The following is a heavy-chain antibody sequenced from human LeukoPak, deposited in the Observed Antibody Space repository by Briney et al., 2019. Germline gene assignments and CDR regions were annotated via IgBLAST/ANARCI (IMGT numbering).Heavy chain of an antibody. Sequence: PGGSLRLSCAASGFTFSNAWMSWVRQAPGKGLEWVGRIKSKTDGGTTDYAAPVKGRFTISRDDSKNTLYLQMNSLKTEDTAVYYCTTYSSGWYGAFDIWGQGTMVTVSS. D-gene: IGHD6-19*01. V-gene: IGHV3-15*01. CDR2: IKSKTDGGTT. CDR3: TTYSSGWYGAFDI. CDR1: GFTFSNAW. J-gene: IGHJ3*02.